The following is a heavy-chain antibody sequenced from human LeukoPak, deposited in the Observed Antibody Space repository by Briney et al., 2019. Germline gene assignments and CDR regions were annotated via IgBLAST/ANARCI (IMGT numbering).Heavy chain of an antibody. Sequence: TGGSLRLSCAASGFTVSSNYMSWVRQAPGKGLEWVSVIYSGGSTYYADSVKGRFTISRHNSKNTLYLQMNSLRAEDTAVYYCAREGGGYGENAFDIWGQGTMVTVSS. CDR3: AREGGGYGENAFDI. J-gene: IGHJ3*02. CDR1: GFTVSSNY. V-gene: IGHV3-53*04. D-gene: IGHD4-17*01. CDR2: IYSGGST.